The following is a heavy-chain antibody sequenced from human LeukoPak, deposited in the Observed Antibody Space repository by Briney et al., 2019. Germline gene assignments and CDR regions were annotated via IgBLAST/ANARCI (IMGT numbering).Heavy chain of an antibody. CDR3: ARKGPANYYYYYMDV. Sequence: ASVXXSCKXSXXTXXSYDLNXVRQATGQGLEWMGWMNPNSGNTGYAPKFQGRVTMTRNTSISTAYMELSSLRSEDTAVYYCARKGPANYYYYYMDVWGKGTSVTVSS. CDR1: XXTXXSYD. D-gene: IGHD2-2*01. J-gene: IGHJ6*03. CDR2: MNPNSGNT. V-gene: IGHV1-8*01.